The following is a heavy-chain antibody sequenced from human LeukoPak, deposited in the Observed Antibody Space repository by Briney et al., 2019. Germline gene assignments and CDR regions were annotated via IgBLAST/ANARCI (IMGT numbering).Heavy chain of an antibody. CDR3: ARTRGAGPGGHFDS. CDR1: GFSFKDEY. V-gene: IGHV3-11*01. J-gene: IGHJ4*02. CDR2: ISASGDFR. Sequence: GGSLRLSCAASGFSFKDEYMSWIRQAPGKGLQWIAYISASGDFRRSTDSVKGQFTISRDNAKRLLYLQMDSLGEEDTAVYYCARTRGAGPGGHFDSWGQGVLVIVSS. D-gene: IGHD3-10*01.